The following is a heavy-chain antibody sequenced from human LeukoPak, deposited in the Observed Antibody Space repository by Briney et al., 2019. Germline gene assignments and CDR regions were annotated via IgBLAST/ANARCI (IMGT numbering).Heavy chain of an antibody. Sequence: ASVTVSCKASGYTFTSYYMHWVRQAPGQGLEWMGIINPSGGSTSYAQKFQGRVTMTRDMSTSTVYMELSSLRSEDTAVYYCASTRATVVTLDYWGQGTLVTVSS. V-gene: IGHV1-46*01. CDR2: INPSGGST. J-gene: IGHJ4*02. CDR1: GYTFTSYY. CDR3: ASTRATVVTLDY. D-gene: IGHD4-23*01.